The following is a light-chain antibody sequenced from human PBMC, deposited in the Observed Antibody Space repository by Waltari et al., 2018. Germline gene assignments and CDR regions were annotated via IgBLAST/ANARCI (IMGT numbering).Light chain of an antibody. CDR3: FSYAGTSSGV. CDR1: SSDIGFYKL. V-gene: IGLV2-23*02. J-gene: IGLJ1*01. Sequence: QSPLTQPASVSGSPGQSITISCTGTSSDIGFYKLVSWYQQYPGKAPKVMIYEVTKRPSGVSNLFSGSKSGNTASLTISGLQAEDDADYYCFSYAGTSSGVFGTGTKVTVL. CDR2: EVT.